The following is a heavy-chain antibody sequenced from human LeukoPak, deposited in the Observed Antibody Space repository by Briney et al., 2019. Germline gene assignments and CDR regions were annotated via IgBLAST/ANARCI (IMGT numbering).Heavy chain of an antibody. CDR1: GGPFTGYF. Sequence: SEALSLTCAVYGGPFTGYFWSWIRQTPGKGLEWIGEINHTGNINYNPSLKSRVTISVDTSKKQFSLSLNSVTAADTALYYCARRSYRNYDFWSGGWFDPWGQGTLVTVSS. CDR2: INHTGNI. V-gene: IGHV4-34*01. D-gene: IGHD3-3*01. CDR3: ARRSYRNYDFWSGGWFDP. J-gene: IGHJ5*02.